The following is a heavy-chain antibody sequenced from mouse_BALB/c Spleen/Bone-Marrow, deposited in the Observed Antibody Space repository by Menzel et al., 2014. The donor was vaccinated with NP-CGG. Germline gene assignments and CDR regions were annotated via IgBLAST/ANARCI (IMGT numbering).Heavy chain of an antibody. Sequence: QVQLKQSGPDLVAPSPSLYIACNVSGFSLTHYGVHWVRQRPGKGLEWLGVIWAGGNTNYNSALMSRLTINKDNSKSQVFLKMNSLQSDDTAMYYCDIDEPGTCGDYWGQATSFTVAS. J-gene: IGHJ4*01. CDR2: IWAGGNT. V-gene: IGHV2-9*02. CDR1: GFSLTHYG. D-gene: IGHD3-1*01. CDR3: DIDEPGTCGDY.